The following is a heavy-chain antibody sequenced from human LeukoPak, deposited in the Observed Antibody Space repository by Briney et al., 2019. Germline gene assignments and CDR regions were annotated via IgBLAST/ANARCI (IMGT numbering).Heavy chain of an antibody. CDR3: ARDLGQYYDTSDNWFDP. J-gene: IGHJ5*02. Sequence: GGSLRLSCTASGFTFSGHWMHWVRQAPGKGLVWVSRINSDGINTSYADSVKGRFTISRDNAKNTLNLQMNSLRAEDTAVYYCARDLGQYYDTSDNWFDPWGQGTLVTVSS. CDR1: GFTFSGHW. V-gene: IGHV3-74*01. D-gene: IGHD3-22*01. CDR2: INSDGINT.